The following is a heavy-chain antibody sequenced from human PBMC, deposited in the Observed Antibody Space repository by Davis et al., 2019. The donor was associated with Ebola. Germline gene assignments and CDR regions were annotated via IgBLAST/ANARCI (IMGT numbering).Heavy chain of an antibody. V-gene: IGHV3-66*01. CDR3: TTWGGSSWANDN. J-gene: IGHJ4*02. D-gene: IGHD6-13*01. CDR2: IYAVGTT. CDR1: GLIVSRNY. Sequence: GGSLRLSCAASGLIVSRNYMSWVRQAPGKGLVWVAVIYAVGTTYYADSVKGRFSISRDNSKNTLYLQMNSLRAEETAVYYCTTWGGSSWANDNWGRGTLVTVSS.